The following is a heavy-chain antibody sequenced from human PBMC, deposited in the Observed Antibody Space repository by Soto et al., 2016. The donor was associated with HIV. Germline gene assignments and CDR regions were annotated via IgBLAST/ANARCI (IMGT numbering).Heavy chain of an antibody. V-gene: IGHV1-8*03. CDR1: GYTFTNYD. CDR3: ARGLSEMVRGVKGWWFDP. J-gene: IGHJ5*02. Sequence: QVQLVQSGAEVKKPGASVKVSCKASGYTFTNYDINWVRQATGQGLEWMGWMNPNSGNTGYARKFQGRLTFSRNTSITTAYMELGSLRSEDTAVYYCARGLSEMVRGVKGWWFDPWGQGTLVIVSS. CDR2: MNPNSGNT. D-gene: IGHD3-10*01.